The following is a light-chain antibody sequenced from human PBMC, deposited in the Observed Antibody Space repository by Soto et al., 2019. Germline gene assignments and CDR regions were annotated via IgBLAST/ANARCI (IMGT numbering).Light chain of an antibody. V-gene: IGKV1-39*01. CDR2: AAS. Sequence: DIQMTQSPSSLSASVGDRVTISCRASQSISTYLNWYQQKPGKAPRLLIYAASTVQTGVPPRFSGSGSGTDFTLTISCLQSEDFATYYCQQYYSYPPGITFGQGTRLEIK. CDR1: QSISTY. J-gene: IGKJ5*01. CDR3: QQYYSYPPGIT.